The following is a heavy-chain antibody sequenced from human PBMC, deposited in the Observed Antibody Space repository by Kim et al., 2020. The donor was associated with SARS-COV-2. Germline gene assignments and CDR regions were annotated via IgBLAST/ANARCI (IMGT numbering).Heavy chain of an antibody. CDR1: GFTFSDYC. CDR2: ISIDGSVT. D-gene: IGHD1-26*01. CDR3: AREVMTGSGGSNY. Sequence: GGSLRLSCAASGFTFSDYCMHWVRQTPGKGLVCVSRISIDGSVTTYADSVKGRFTISRDNAKNMLFLQMKSLRDEDTAVYYCAREVMTGSGGSNYLGQGT. V-gene: IGHV3-74*01. J-gene: IGHJ4*02.